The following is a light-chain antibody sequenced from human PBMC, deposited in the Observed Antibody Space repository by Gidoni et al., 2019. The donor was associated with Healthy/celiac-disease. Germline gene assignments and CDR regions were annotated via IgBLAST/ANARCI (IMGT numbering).Light chain of an antibody. CDR1: QDISNY. CDR3: QQYDNLPLT. Sequence: DIQMTQSPSSLSASVGARVTITCQARQDISNYLNWYQKKPGKAPKLLIYDASNFETGVPSRFSGSVSGIDFTFTISILQPEDIATYYCQQYDNLPLTFGGGTKVEIK. CDR2: DAS. V-gene: IGKV1-33*01. J-gene: IGKJ4*01.